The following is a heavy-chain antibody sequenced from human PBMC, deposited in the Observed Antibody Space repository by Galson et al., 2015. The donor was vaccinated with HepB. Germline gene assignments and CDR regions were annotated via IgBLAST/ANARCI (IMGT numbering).Heavy chain of an antibody. D-gene: IGHD3-3*01. V-gene: IGHV4-34*01. CDR3: ARGFRFPGNY. J-gene: IGHJ4*02. CDR1: GFSISSGYY. CDR2: IDHSGST. Sequence: SETLSLTCSVSGFSISSGYYWSWIRQPPGKGLEWIGEIDHSGSTNYNPSLKSRVTISVDTSKNQFSLNVSSVTAADTAVYYCARGFRFPGNYRGQGTLVTVSS.